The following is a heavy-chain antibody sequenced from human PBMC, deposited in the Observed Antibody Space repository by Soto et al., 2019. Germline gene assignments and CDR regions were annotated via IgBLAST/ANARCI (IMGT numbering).Heavy chain of an antibody. CDR3: AKGRNGVDV. V-gene: IGHV3-23*01. J-gene: IGHJ6*02. CDR1: GFTFSSYS. Sequence: PGGSLRLSCAASGFTFSSYSMTWVRQAPGKGLEWVSAISENGDATHYADSVKGWFIISRDNSQNTLYLHMNSLRAEDTAVFYCAKGRNGVDVWGQGTTVTVSS. CDR2: ISENGDAT.